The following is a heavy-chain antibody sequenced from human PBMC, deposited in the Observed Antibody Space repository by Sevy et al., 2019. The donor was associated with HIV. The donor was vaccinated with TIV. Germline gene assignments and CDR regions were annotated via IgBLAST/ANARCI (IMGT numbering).Heavy chain of an antibody. D-gene: IGHD1-20*01. CDR1: GGSISSNSYY. CDR3: ARRGIAGSTDYFDY. V-gene: IGHV4-39*02. J-gene: IGHJ4*02. CDR2: IHYGGST. Sequence: TLSLTCFVSGGSISSNSYYWGWIRQPPGRELEWIGTIHYGGSTYYNPSLESRVTLSVDTSKNHFSLKLSSLTAADEALYYCARRGIAGSTDYFDYWGQGTLVTVSS.